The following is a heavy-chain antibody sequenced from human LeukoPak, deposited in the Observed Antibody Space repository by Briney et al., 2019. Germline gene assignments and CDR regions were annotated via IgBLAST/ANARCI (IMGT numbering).Heavy chain of an antibody. CDR2: INQDGSET. Sequence: RTGGSLRLSCAASGFTFSSWWMSWVRQAPGKGLEWVATINQDGSETYYVDSLEGRFTISRDNAKSSVFLQMNSLRVEDTAVYHLSGAGKEYEVSGVQGTLVTGFS. D-gene: IGHD3-10*01. J-gene: IGHJ4*01. V-gene: IGHV3-7*01. CDR3: SGAGKEYEVS. CDR1: GFTFSSWW.